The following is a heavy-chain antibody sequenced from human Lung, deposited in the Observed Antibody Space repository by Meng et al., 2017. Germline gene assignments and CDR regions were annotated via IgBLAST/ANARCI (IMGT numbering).Heavy chain of an antibody. Sequence: GAEVRKPGASWKGSLHASAYTVPSYDTNWVRQATGQGLEWMGWMNPNSGNTGYAQKFQGRVTMTRNTSISTAYMELSSLRSEDTAVYYCARGLLRHIGGNWFDPWGQGTLVTVSS. CDR3: ARGLLRHIGGNWFDP. CDR2: MNPNSGNT. V-gene: IGHV1-8*01. CDR1: AYTVPSYD. J-gene: IGHJ5*02. D-gene: IGHD3-16*01.